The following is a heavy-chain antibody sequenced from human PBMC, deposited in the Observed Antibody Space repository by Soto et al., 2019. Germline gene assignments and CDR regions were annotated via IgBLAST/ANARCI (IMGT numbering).Heavy chain of an antibody. CDR2: IKTKSDSAAT. V-gene: IGHV3-15*07. CDR3: XXDXQNRRYTWNFY. Sequence: EVQLAVSGGGFVKPGGSLRLSCAVSGFSFSDAWLNWVRQAPGKGLEWVGRIKTKSDSAATDSAAPVKGRFIISRXXXXXXXXXXXXXXXXXXXXXXXXXXDXQNRRYTWNFYWGQGTLVTVSS. CDR1: GFSFSDAW. D-gene: IGHD1-7*01. J-gene: IGHJ4*02.